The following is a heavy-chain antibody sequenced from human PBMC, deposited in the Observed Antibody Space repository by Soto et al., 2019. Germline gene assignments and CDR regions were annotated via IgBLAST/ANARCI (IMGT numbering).Heavy chain of an antibody. J-gene: IGHJ4*02. Sequence: EVQLLESGGGLVQPGGSLRLSCAASGFTFSSYAMSWVRQAPGKGLEWVSAIRGSGGSTYYADSVKGRFTISRDNSKNTLYLQMNSLRAEDTAVYYCARTYYGTDPFDYWGQGTLVTVSS. CDR1: GFTFSSYA. V-gene: IGHV3-23*01. CDR2: IRGSGGST. CDR3: ARTYYGTDPFDY. D-gene: IGHD3-10*01.